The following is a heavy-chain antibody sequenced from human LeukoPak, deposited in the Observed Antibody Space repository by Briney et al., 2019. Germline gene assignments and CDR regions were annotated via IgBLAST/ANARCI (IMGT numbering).Heavy chain of an antibody. Sequence: SETLSLTCTVSGGSISSYYWSWIRQPPGKGLEWIGYTYYSGSTNYNPSLKSRVTISVDTSKNQFSLKLSSVTAADTAVYYCAREGDTYYYDSSGYYRGYYFDYWGQGTLVTVSS. CDR2: TYYSGST. CDR1: GGSISSYY. J-gene: IGHJ4*02. V-gene: IGHV4-59*01. CDR3: AREGDTYYYDSSGYYRGYYFDY. D-gene: IGHD3-22*01.